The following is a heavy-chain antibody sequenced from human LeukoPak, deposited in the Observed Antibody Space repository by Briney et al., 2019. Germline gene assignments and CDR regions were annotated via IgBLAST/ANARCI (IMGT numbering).Heavy chain of an antibody. Sequence: PGGSLRLSCVASGFTFSSYWATWVRQAPGKGLEWVANIDTDGSHQYYVDSVKGRFTISRDNAKNSLYLQMNSLRAEDTAVYYCARDHYDILTGSRDAFDIWGQGTMVTVSS. D-gene: IGHD3-9*01. CDR1: GFTFSSYW. J-gene: IGHJ3*02. V-gene: IGHV3-7*03. CDR3: ARDHYDILTGSRDAFDI. CDR2: IDTDGSHQ.